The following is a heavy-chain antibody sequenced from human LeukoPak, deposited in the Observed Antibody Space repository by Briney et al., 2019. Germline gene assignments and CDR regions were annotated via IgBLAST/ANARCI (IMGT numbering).Heavy chain of an antibody. D-gene: IGHD6-19*01. CDR1: GFTFSSYG. J-gene: IGHJ4*02. CDR3: AKDPVKQWLVAPDY. V-gene: IGHV3-30*18. Sequence: PGGSLRLSCAASGFTFSSYGMHWVRQAPGKGLEWVAVISYDGSNKYYADSVKGRFTISRDNSKNTLYLQMNSLRAEDTAVYYCAKDPVKQWLVAPDYWGQGTLVTVSS. CDR2: ISYDGSNK.